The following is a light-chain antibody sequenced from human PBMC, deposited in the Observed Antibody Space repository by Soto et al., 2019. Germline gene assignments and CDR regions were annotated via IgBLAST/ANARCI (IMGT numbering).Light chain of an antibody. V-gene: IGKV3-20*01. J-gene: IGKJ5*01. CDR3: QQYGSSHIT. CDR1: QSVSSN. Sequence: EIVMTQSPATLSVSPGERATLSCRASQSVSSNLAWYQQKPGQAPRLLIYGASSRATGIPDRFSGSGSGTDFTLTISSLEPEDFAVYYCQQYGSSHITFGQGTRLEIK. CDR2: GAS.